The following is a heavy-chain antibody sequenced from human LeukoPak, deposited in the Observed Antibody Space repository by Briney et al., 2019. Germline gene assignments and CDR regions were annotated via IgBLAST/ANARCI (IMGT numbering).Heavy chain of an antibody. D-gene: IGHD3-10*01. J-gene: IGHJ6*03. CDR3: ARDRGVRTYYYMDV. Sequence: SETLSLTCTVSGGSISSGSYYWSWIRQPAGKGLEWIGRIYTSGSTNYNPSLKSRVTISVDTSKNQFSLKLSSVTAAGTAVYYCARDRGVRTYYYMDVWGKGTTVTVSS. CDR1: GGSISSGSYY. V-gene: IGHV4-61*02. CDR2: IYTSGST.